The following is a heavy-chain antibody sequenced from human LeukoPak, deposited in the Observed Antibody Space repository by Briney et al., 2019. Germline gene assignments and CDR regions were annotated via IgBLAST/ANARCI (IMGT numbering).Heavy chain of an antibody. J-gene: IGHJ6*03. CDR3: ARPKRGIAAAGTISYYYYYMDV. Sequence: ASVKVSCKASGYTFTSYDINWVRQATGQGLEWMGWMNPNSGNTGYAQKFQGRVTMTRNTSISTAYMELSSLRSEDTAVYYCARPKRGIAAAGTISYYYYYMDVWGKGTTVTISS. CDR1: GYTFTSYD. CDR2: MNPNSGNT. V-gene: IGHV1-8*01. D-gene: IGHD6-13*01.